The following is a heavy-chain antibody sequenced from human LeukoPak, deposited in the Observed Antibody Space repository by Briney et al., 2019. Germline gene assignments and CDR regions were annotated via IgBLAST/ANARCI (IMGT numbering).Heavy chain of an antibody. CDR2: INPSGGST. V-gene: IGHV1-46*01. CDR3: ASVFRDIYCSGGSCYYFDY. Sequence: ASVRVSCKASGYTFTSYYMHWVRQAPGQGLEWMGIINPSGGSTSYAQKFQGRVTMTRDMSTSTVYMELSSLRSEDTAVYYCASVFRDIYCSGGSCYYFDYWGQGTLVTVSS. J-gene: IGHJ4*02. CDR1: GYTFTSYY. D-gene: IGHD2-15*01.